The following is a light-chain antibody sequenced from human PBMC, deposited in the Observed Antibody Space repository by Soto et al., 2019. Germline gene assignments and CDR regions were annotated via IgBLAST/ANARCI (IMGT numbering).Light chain of an antibody. CDR1: SSNIGAGYD. CDR3: QSYDSSLSVHV. J-gene: IGLJ1*01. V-gene: IGLV1-40*01. CDR2: GNS. Sequence: SVLTQPPSVSGAPGQRVTISCTGGSSNIGAGYDVHWYQQLPGTAPKLLIYGNSNRPSGVPDRFSGSKSGTSASLAITGLQAEDEADYYCQSYDSSLSVHVFGTGTKVTVL.